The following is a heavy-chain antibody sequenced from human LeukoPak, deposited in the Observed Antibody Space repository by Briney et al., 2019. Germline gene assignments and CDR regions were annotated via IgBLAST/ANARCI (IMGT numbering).Heavy chain of an antibody. V-gene: IGHV1-69*13. CDR1: GGTFSSYA. Sequence: SVKVSCKASGGTFSSYAISWVRQAPGQGLEWMGGIIPIFGTANYAQKFQGRVTITADEPTSTAYMELSSLRSEGTAVYYCAREEDYSYGMDVWGQGTTVTVSS. CDR3: AREEDYSYGMDV. CDR2: IIPIFGTA. J-gene: IGHJ6*02.